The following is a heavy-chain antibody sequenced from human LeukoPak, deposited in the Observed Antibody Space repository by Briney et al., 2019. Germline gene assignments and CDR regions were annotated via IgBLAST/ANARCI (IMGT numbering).Heavy chain of an antibody. Sequence: GGSLRLSCAASGFTFSSYWMSWVRQAPGKGLEWVSAISGSGGSTYYADSVKGRFTISRDNSKNTLYLQMNSLRAEDTAVYYCAKESNFWSGYEYYYGMDVWGQGTTVTVSS. J-gene: IGHJ6*02. CDR3: AKESNFWSGYEYYYGMDV. D-gene: IGHD3-3*01. CDR1: GFTFSSYW. CDR2: ISGSGGST. V-gene: IGHV3-23*01.